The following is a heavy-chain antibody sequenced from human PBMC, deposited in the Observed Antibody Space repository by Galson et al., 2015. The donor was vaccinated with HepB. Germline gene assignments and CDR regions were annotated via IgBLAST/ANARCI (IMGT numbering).Heavy chain of an antibody. D-gene: IGHD5-18*01. CDR2: IYSDGST. Sequence: SLRLSCAASGFTVSSNYMSWVRQAPGKGLEWVSIIYSDGSTYYADSVRGRFTISRDNSKNTLYLQMNSLRAEDTAVYYCARDASGGYYYFDYWGQGTLVTVSP. CDR3: ARDASGGYYYFDY. J-gene: IGHJ4*02. V-gene: IGHV3-53*01. CDR1: GFTVSSNY.